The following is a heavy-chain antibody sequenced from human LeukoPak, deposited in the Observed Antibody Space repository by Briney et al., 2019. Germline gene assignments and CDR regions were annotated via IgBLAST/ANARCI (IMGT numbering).Heavy chain of an antibody. CDR1: GFTFSSYV. CDR3: ASHRSGNYPNSNFDY. Sequence: GGSLRLSCVASGFTFSSYVMSWVRQAPGKGLEWVSAISGSGGSTYYADSVKGRFTISRDNSKNTLYLQMNSLRAEDTAVYYCASHRSGNYPNSNFDYWGQGTLVTVSS. V-gene: IGHV3-23*01. J-gene: IGHJ4*02. CDR2: ISGSGGST. D-gene: IGHD1-26*01.